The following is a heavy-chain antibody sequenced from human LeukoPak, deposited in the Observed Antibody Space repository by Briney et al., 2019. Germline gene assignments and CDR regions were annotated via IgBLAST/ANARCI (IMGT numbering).Heavy chain of an antibody. V-gene: IGHV4-59*12. CDR3: ARSNHFWSGFLDT. CDR1: GGSISSYY. J-gene: IGHJ4*02. CDR2: IYYSGST. D-gene: IGHD3-3*02. Sequence: PSETLSLTCTVSGGSISSYYWSWIRQPPGKGLEWIGYIYYSGSTNYNPSLKSRVTISVDTSKNQFSLKLSSVTVADTAVYFCARSNHFWSGFLDTWGQGTLVTVSS.